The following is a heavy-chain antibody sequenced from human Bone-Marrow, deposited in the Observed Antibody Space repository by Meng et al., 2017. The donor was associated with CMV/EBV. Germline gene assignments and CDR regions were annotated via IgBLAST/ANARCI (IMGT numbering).Heavy chain of an antibody. CDR3: ARLDYLDSSGYRSRYHWFDP. CDR2: IYPGDSDI. Sequence: GGSLRLSCKGSGYSFSNYWIAWVRQMPGKGLEWMGMIYPGDSDIRYSPSFQGQVTFSADKSINTAYLQWSSLKASDTAMYYCARLDYLDSSGYRSRYHWFDPWGQGALVTGLL. V-gene: IGHV5-51*01. D-gene: IGHD3-22*01. CDR1: GYSFSNYW. J-gene: IGHJ5*02.